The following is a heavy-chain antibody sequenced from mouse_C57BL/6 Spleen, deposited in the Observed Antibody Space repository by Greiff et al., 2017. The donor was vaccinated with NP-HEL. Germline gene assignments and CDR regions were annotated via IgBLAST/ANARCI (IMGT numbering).Heavy chain of an antibody. V-gene: IGHV1-50*01. J-gene: IGHJ3*01. CDR3: ARSRDWD. CDR1: GYTFTSYW. CDR2: IDPSDSYT. Sequence: VQLQQPGAELVKPGASVKLSCKASGYTFTSYWMQWVKQRPGQGLEWIGEIDPSDSYTNYNQKFKGKATLTVETSSSTAYMQLSSLTSEDSAVYYCARSRDWDWGQGTLVTVSA. D-gene: IGHD4-1*01.